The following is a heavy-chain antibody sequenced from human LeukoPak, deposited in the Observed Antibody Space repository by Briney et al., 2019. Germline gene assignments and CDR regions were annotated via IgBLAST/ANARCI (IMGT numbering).Heavy chain of an antibody. Sequence: GGSLRLSCAASGFIVSSSYMSWVRQAPGKGLEWVSVIYAAGNIYYADSVKGRFIISRDNSKNTVYLQMNSLRADDTAVYYCARVFDGYNAVLDYWGQGTLVTVSS. D-gene: IGHD3-10*01. J-gene: IGHJ4*02. CDR2: IYAAGNI. V-gene: IGHV3-53*01. CDR3: ARVFDGYNAVLDY. CDR1: GFIVSSSY.